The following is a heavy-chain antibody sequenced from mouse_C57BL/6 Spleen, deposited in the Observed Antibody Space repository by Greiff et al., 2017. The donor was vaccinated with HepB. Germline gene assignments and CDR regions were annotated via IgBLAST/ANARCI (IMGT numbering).Heavy chain of an antibody. V-gene: IGHV1-52*01. CDR3: ARRGDYGSSPDY. Sequence: QVQLQQPGAELVRPGSSVKLSCKASGYTFTSYWMHWVKQRPIQGLEWIGNIDPSDSETHYNQKFKDKATLTVDKSSSTAYMQLSSLTSEDSAVYYCARRGDYGSSPDYWGQGTTLTVSS. CDR2: IDPSDSET. J-gene: IGHJ2*01. D-gene: IGHD1-1*01. CDR1: GYTFTSYW.